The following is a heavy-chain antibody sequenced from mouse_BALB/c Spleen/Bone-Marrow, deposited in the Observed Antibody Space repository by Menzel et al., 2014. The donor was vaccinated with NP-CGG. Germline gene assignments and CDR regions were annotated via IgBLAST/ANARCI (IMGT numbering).Heavy chain of an antibody. Sequence: EVKLMESGGGLVKPGGSLKLSCAASGFTFSSYAMSWVRQTPEKRLEWVASISSGGSTYYPDSVRGRFTISRDNARNILYLQMSSLRSEDTAMYYCARDDYDDQYYFDYWGQGTPLTVSS. D-gene: IGHD2-4*01. V-gene: IGHV5-6-5*01. CDR1: GFTFSSYA. J-gene: IGHJ2*01. CDR3: ARDDYDDQYYFDY. CDR2: ISSGGST.